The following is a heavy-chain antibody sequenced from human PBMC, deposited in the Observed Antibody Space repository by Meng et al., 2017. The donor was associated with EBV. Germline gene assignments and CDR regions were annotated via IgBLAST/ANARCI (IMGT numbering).Heavy chain of an antibody. CDR1: GGSFSGYY. CDR2: INHSGST. J-gene: IGHJ4*02. Sequence: HVQQQQGGAGLLKPSETLSLTCAVYGGSFSGYYWSWIRQPPGKGLEWIGEINHSGSTNYNPSLKSRVTISVDTSKNQFSLKLSSVTAADTAVYYCARGRWLQPGSYFDYWGQGTLVTVSS. D-gene: IGHD5-24*01. V-gene: IGHV4-34*01. CDR3: ARGRWLQPGSYFDY.